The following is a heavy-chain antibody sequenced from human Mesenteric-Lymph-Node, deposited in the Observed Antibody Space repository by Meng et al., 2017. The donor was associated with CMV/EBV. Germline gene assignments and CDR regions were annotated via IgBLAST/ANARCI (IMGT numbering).Heavy chain of an antibody. Sequence: SETLSLTCTVSGGSISSYYWSWIRQPPGKGLEWIGHIYYSGSTNYNPSLKSRVTISVDTSKNQFSLKLSSVTAADTAVYYCARASYSSSWFHWGQGTLVTVSS. CDR1: GGSISSYY. V-gene: IGHV4-59*01. CDR3: ARASYSSSWFH. J-gene: IGHJ4*02. CDR2: IYYSGST. D-gene: IGHD6-13*01.